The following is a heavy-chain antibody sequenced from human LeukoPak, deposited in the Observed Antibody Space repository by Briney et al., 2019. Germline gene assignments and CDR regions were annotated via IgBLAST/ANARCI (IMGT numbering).Heavy chain of an antibody. CDR3: GTVSMKNFDH. CDR1: GLAFSIYE. D-gene: IGHD2-8*01. Sequence: GGSLRLSCAASGLAFSIYEMNWVRQAPGKGLEWVSYMSGGGTTIYADSAKGRFTISRDNAKNSLYLQMNSLRAEDTAVYYCGTVSMKNFDHWGQGTLVTVSS. J-gene: IGHJ4*02. CDR2: MSGGGTTI. V-gene: IGHV3-48*03.